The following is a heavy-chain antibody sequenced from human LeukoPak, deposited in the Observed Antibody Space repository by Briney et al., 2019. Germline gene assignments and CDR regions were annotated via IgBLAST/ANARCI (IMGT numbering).Heavy chain of an antibody. D-gene: IGHD2-21*01. J-gene: IGHJ4*02. CDR2: IYYGGST. Sequence: PSETLSLTCAVSGGSIISGDYYWSWIRQHPGKGLEWIGYIYYGGSTYYNPSLQSRVTISLDTSKNKFSLKLRSVTDADTAVYYWASGGALIATLAYWGQGTLVTVSS. CDR3: ASGGALIATLAY. V-gene: IGHV4-31*11. CDR1: GGSIISGDYY.